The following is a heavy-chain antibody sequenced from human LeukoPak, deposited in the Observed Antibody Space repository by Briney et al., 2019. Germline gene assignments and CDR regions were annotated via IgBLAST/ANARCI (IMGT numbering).Heavy chain of an antibody. CDR3: ARSRIAARPMEYWFDP. Sequence: SETLSLTCAVYGGSFSGYYWSWIRQPPGKGLEWIGEINHSGSTNYNPSLKSRVTISVDTSKNQFSLKLSSVTAADMAVYYCARSRIAARPMEYWFDPWGQGTLVTVSS. V-gene: IGHV4-34*01. D-gene: IGHD6-6*01. CDR2: INHSGST. J-gene: IGHJ5*02. CDR1: GGSFSGYY.